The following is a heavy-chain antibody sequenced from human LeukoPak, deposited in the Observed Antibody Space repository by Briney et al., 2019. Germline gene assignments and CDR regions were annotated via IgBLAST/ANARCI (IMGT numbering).Heavy chain of an antibody. CDR2: ISYDGSNK. V-gene: IGHV3-30*18. CDR1: GFTFSSYG. J-gene: IGHJ6*02. CDR3: AKDSGLVRIYYYYGMDV. Sequence: GGSLRLSCAASGFTFSSYGMHWVRQAPGKGLEWVAAISYDGSNKYYADSVKGRFTISRDNSKNTLFLQMNSLRAEDTAVYYCAKDSGLVRIYYYYGMDVWGQGTTVTVSS. D-gene: IGHD3/OR15-3a*01.